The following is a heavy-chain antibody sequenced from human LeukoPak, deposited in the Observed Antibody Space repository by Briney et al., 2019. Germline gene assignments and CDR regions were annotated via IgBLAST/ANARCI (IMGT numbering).Heavy chain of an antibody. Sequence: GGSLRLSCAASGFTLSNYDMNWVRQAPGKGLEWVSSISTSSRYIYYKDSVRGRFTISRDGAKNSLYLEMNSLRAEDTAAYYCARADCSSSTCYLRRSWFDPWGQGTLVTVSS. J-gene: IGHJ5*02. CDR3: ARADCSSSTCYLRRSWFDP. CDR2: ISTSSRYI. CDR1: GFTLSNYD. D-gene: IGHD2-2*01. V-gene: IGHV3-21*01.